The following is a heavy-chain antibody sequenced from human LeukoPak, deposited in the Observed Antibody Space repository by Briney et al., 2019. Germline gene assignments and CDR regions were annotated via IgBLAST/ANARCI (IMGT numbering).Heavy chain of an antibody. CDR3: ARRGLMVRGDDY. CDR1: GFTFSDYY. J-gene: IGHJ4*02. CDR2: ISSSSSYT. D-gene: IGHD3-10*01. V-gene: IGHV3-11*03. Sequence: GGSLRLSCAASGFTFSDYYMTWIRQAPGKGLEWVSYISSSSSYTNYADSVKGRFTISRDNGKNSLYLHMNNLRAEDTAVYYCARRGLMVRGDDYWGQGTLVTVSS.